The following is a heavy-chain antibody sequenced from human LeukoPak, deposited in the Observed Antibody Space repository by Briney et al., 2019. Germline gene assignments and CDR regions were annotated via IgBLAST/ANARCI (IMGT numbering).Heavy chain of an antibody. CDR2: ISSSSSTI. J-gene: IGHJ2*01. D-gene: IGHD3-22*01. Sequence: PGGSLRLSCAASGFTFSSYSMNWVRQAPGKGLEWVSYISSSSSTIYYADSVKGRFTISRDNAKNSLYLQMNSLRAEDTAVYYCASSYYYDSSGYYWYFDLWGRGTLVTVSS. CDR3: ASSYYYDSSGYYWYFDL. CDR1: GFTFSSYS. V-gene: IGHV3-48*04.